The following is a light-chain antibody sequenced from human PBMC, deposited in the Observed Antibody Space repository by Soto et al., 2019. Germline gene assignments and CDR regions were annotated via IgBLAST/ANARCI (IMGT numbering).Light chain of an antibody. Sequence: SYELTQPPSVSVAPGQTARITCGGNNIGSESVHWYQQKPGQAPLLVVYDDSDRPPGIPERFSGSNSGNTATLTISRVEAGDEADYYCQVLHSSGDQVVFGGGTKLPS. CDR2: DDS. CDR3: QVLHSSGDQVV. CDR1: NIGSES. V-gene: IGLV3-21*02. J-gene: IGLJ2*01.